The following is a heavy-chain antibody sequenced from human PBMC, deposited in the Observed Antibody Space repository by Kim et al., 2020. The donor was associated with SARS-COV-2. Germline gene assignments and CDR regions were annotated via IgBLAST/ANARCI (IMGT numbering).Heavy chain of an antibody. D-gene: IGHD3-10*01. J-gene: IGHJ4*02. Sequence: SETLSLTCTVSGGSISSYYWSWIRQPPGKGLEWIGYIYYSGSTNYNPSLKSRVTISVDTSKNQFSLKLSSVTAADTAVYYCARSYGSGSYSDYWGQGTLVTVSS. CDR3: ARSYGSGSYSDY. V-gene: IGHV4-59*01. CDR2: IYYSGST. CDR1: GGSISSYY.